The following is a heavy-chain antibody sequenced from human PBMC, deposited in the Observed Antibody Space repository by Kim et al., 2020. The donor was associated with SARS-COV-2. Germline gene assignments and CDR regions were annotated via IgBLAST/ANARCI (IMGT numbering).Heavy chain of an antibody. CDR3: ARDRGIAVAGIRYYYYGMDV. D-gene: IGHD6-19*01. CDR2: IYYSGST. CDR1: GGSVSSGSYY. J-gene: IGHJ6*02. V-gene: IGHV4-61*01. Sequence: SETLSLTCTVSGGSVSSGSYYWSWIRQPPGKGLEWIGYIYYSGSTNYNPSLKSRVTISVDTSKNQFSLKLSSVTAADTAVYYCARDRGIAVAGIRYYYYGMDVWGQGTTVTVSS.